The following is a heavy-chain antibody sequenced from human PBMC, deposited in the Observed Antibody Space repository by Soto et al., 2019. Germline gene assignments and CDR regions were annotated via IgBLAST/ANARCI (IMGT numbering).Heavy chain of an antibody. Sequence: SGPTLVNPTQTLTLTCTFSGFSLSTSGVGVGWIRQPPGKALEWLALIYWDDDKRYSPSLKSRLTITKDTSKNQVVLTMTNMDTVDTAKFYFALNGAAAAEFYSRAQETPVPVS. D-gene: IGHD6-25*01. V-gene: IGHV2-5*02. CDR2: IYWDDDK. J-gene: IGHJ5*01. CDR3: ALNGAAAAEFYS. CDR1: GFSLSTSGVG.